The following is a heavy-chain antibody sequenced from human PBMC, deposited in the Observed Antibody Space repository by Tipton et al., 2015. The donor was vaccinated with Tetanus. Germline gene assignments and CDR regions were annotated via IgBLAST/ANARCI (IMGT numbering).Heavy chain of an antibody. CDR1: GGSISSGTYY. CDR2: IYFSGST. J-gene: IGHJ4*02. V-gene: IGHV4-39*01. CDR3: ARRDYSDSSVDN. Sequence: TLSLTCTVSGGSISSGTYYWGWICQPPGKGLEWIGSIYFSGSTYYNPSLKSRVTIYVDTSKKQFSLGLSSVTAADTAVYYCARRDYSDSSVDNWGQGTLVTVSA. D-gene: IGHD3-22*01.